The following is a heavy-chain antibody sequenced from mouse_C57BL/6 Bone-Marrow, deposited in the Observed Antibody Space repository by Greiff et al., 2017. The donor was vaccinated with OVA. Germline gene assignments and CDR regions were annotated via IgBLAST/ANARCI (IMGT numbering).Heavy chain of an antibody. Sequence: VQLQQSGPGLVAPSQSLSITCTVSGFSLTSYAISWVRQPPGKGLEWLGVIWTGGGTNYNSALKSRLSISKDNSKSRVFLKMNSLQTDDTARYYCARESYSNFWFAYWGQGTLVTVSA. CDR2: IWTGGGT. J-gene: IGHJ3*01. CDR3: ARESYSNFWFAY. CDR1: GFSLTSYA. V-gene: IGHV2-9-1*01. D-gene: IGHD2-5*01.